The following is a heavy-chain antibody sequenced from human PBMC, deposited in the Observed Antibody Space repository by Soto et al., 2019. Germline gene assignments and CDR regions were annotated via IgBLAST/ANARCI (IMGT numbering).Heavy chain of an antibody. CDR3: ASWWKEAGIGGNYYY. V-gene: IGHV1-69*12. D-gene: IGHD2-15*01. Sequence: QVQLVQSGAEVKKPGSSVKVSCKASGGTFSNYAFSWVRQAPGHGLEWLGGFMPIFGRPDYAQRFRDRVTITADESTSTAHMELTSLRSEDTAVYYGASWWKEAGIGGNYYY. CDR2: FMPIFGRP. J-gene: IGHJ6*01. CDR1: GGTFSNYA.